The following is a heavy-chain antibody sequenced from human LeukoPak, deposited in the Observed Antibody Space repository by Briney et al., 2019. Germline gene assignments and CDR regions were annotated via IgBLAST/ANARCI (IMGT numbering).Heavy chain of an antibody. Sequence: GGSLRLSCAASGFTFSDYYMSWVRQAPGKGLEWVSGISASGGSTYYADSVKGRFTISRDNSKNTLYLQMNSLRAEDTAVYYCARAQWLDSFDYWGQGTLVTVSS. J-gene: IGHJ4*02. CDR3: ARAQWLDSFDY. D-gene: IGHD6-19*01. CDR1: GFTFSDYY. V-gene: IGHV3-23*01. CDR2: ISASGGST.